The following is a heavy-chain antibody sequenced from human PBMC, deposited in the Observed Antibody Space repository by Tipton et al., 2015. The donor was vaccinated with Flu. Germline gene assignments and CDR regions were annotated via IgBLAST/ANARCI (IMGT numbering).Heavy chain of an antibody. CDR1: GFTFSSYW. CDR3: ARGTSTVTTKDYFDY. V-gene: IGHV3-7*04. Sequence: SLRLSCAASGFTFSSYWMSWVRQAPGRGLEWVANIKQDGSAKDYVDSVEGRFTISRDNTKNSLYLQMNSLRAEDTAVHYCARGTSTVTTKDYFDYWGQGTLVTVSS. D-gene: IGHD4-17*01. J-gene: IGHJ4*02. CDR2: IKQDGSAK.